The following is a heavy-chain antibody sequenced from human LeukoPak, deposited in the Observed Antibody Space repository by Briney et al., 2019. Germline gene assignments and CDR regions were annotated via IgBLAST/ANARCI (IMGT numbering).Heavy chain of an antibody. CDR2: INSDGSST. J-gene: IGHJ4*02. CDR1: GFTFSSYW. V-gene: IGHV3-74*01. Sequence: GGSLRLSCAASGFTFSSYWMHWARQAPGKGLVWVSRINSDGSSTTYADSVKGRFTISRDNTENTLYLQMNSLRGDDTAVYYCARDPGSYYLDYWGQGTLVTVSS. CDR3: ARDPGSYYLDY.